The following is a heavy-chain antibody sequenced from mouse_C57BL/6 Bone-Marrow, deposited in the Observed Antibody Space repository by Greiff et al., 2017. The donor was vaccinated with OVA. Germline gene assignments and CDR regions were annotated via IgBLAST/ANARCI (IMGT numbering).Heavy chain of an antibody. CDR1: GYSFTGYF. V-gene: IGHV1-20*01. D-gene: IGHD2-1*01. CDR3: ARGDGNYYFDY. J-gene: IGHJ2*01. Sequence: VQLQQSGPELVKPGDSVKISCKASGYSFTGYFMNWVMQSHGKSLEWIGRINPYNGDTFYNQKFKGKATLTVDKSSSTAHMELRSLTSEDSAVYYCARGDGNYYFDYWGQGTTLTVSS. CDR2: INPYNGDT.